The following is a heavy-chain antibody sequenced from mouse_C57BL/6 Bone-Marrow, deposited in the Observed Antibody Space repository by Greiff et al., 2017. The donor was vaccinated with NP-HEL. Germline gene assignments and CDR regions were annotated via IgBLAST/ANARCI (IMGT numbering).Heavy chain of an antibody. CDR1: GFTFSSYG. J-gene: IGHJ2*01. CDR3: ARPLTDDFDY. D-gene: IGHD4-1*01. V-gene: IGHV5-6*01. CDR2: ISSGGSYT. Sequence: EVQLVESGGDLVKPGGSLKLSCAASGFTFSSYGMSWVRQTPDKRLEWVATISSGGSYTYYPDSVKGRFTISRDNAKNTLYLQMSSLKSEDTAMYYCARPLTDDFDYWGQGTTLTVSS.